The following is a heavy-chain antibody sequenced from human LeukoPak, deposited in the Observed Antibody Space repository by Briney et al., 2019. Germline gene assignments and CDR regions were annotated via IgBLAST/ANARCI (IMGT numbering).Heavy chain of an antibody. Sequence: GGSLRLSCTASGFIFTTYWMHWVRQLPGKGLVWVSRINTDGSSTYYADSVKGRFTISRDNAKNTVYLQMNSLRAEDTAVYYCTRDLVGATSDFWGQGTLDTVSS. CDR1: GFIFTTYW. CDR3: TRDLVGATSDF. D-gene: IGHD1-26*01. CDR2: INTDGSST. V-gene: IGHV3-74*01. J-gene: IGHJ4*02.